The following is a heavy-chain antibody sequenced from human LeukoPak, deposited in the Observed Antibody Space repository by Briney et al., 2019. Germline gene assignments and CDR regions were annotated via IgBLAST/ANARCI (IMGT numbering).Heavy chain of an antibody. D-gene: IGHD3-10*01. CDR1: GGSISSGSYY. Sequence: SQTLSLTCTVSGGSISSGSYYWSWIRQPAGKGLEWIGRIYTSGSTNYNPSLKSLVTISVDTSKNQFSLKLSSVTAADTAVYYCARDLYYYGSGSYVGLDYWGQGTLVTVSS. J-gene: IGHJ4*02. V-gene: IGHV4-61*02. CDR2: IYTSGST. CDR3: ARDLYYYGSGSYVGLDY.